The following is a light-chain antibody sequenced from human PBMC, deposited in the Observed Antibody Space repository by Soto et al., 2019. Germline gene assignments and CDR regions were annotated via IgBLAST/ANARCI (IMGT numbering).Light chain of an antibody. CDR3: QQSDDWLRLT. CDR2: GAS. CDR1: QSVNIY. V-gene: IGKV3D-15*01. J-gene: IGKJ4*01. Sequence: KMLTQSAAAVSVSTGERATLSCRASQSVNIYLAWYQQIPGQAPRLLIFGASYRATGIPARFSGSGSGTEFNLTISSLQSEDFAVYFCQQSDDWLRLTFGGGTEVDIK.